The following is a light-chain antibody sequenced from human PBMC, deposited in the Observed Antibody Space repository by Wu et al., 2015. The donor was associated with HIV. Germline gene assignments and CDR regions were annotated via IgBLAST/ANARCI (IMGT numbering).Light chain of an antibody. CDR1: QSISNY. Sequence: DIQMTQSPSSLSASVGDRATITCRASQSISNYLNWYQQNAGKAPKLLIFAASSLQGGVPSRFSGSGYGTDFTLTISSLQAEDFATYYCQQSYSIPPTFGGGTKVEIK. CDR3: QQSYSIPPT. V-gene: IGKV1-39*01. J-gene: IGKJ4*01. CDR2: AAS.